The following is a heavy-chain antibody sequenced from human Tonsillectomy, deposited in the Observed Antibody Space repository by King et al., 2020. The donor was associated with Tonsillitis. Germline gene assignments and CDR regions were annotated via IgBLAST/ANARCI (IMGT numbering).Heavy chain of an antibody. CDR1: GFTFSSYV. V-gene: IGHV3-23*04. Sequence: VQLVESGGGLVQPGGSLRLSCAASGFTFSSYVMSWVRQAPGKGLEWVSAISGSGGSTYNADSVKGRFTISRDNSKNTLYLQLNILRADDTAVYYCATIYFVGYYSDSSGIYPDYWGQGTLVTVSS. D-gene: IGHD3-22*01. J-gene: IGHJ4*02. CDR2: ISGSGGST. CDR3: ATIYFVGYYSDSSGIYPDY.